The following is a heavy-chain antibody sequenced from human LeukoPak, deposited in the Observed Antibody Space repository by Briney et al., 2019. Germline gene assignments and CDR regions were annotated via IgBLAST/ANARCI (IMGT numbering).Heavy chain of an antibody. D-gene: IGHD5-12*01. CDR1: GFIFSQYS. CDR2: IRSSSET. J-gene: IGHJ5*02. V-gene: IGHV3-48*01. Sequence: GGSLRLSCAVSGFIFSQYSMNWVRQAPGKGLEWVSHIRSSSETFYADSVKGRFTISRDNARNSLYLQMNNLRGEDTAIYYCARDAGNSGYGCDLWGQGTLVTVSS. CDR3: ARDAGNSGYGCDL.